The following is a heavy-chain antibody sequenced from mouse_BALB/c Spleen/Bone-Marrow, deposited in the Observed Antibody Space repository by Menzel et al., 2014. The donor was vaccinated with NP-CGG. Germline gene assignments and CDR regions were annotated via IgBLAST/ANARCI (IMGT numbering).Heavy chain of an antibody. D-gene: IGHD2-1*01. CDR1: RYTFTSYW. V-gene: IGHV1S81*02. J-gene: IGHJ3*01. CDR3: ASYYGNYAY. CDR2: INPSNGRT. Sequence: HVQLQQSGAELVKPGASVKLSCKASRYTFTSYWMHWVKQRPGQGLEWFGEINPSNGRTNYNEKFKSKATLTVDKSSSTAYMQLSSLTSEDSAVYYCASYYGNYAYWGQGTLVTVSA.